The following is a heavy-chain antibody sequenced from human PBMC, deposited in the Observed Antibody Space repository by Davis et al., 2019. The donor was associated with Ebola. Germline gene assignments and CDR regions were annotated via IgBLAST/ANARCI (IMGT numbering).Heavy chain of an antibody. CDR2: ISWNSGSI. J-gene: IGHJ6*02. Sequence: GGSLRLSCAASGFTFDDYAMHWVRQAPGKGLEWVSGISWNSGSIGYADSVKGRFTISRDNAKKSLYLQMNSLRAEDTAVYYCARPRQLWLPYYYYGLDVWGQGTTVTVSS. CDR3: ARPRQLWLPYYYYGLDV. CDR1: GFTFDDYA. V-gene: IGHV3-9*01. D-gene: IGHD5-18*01.